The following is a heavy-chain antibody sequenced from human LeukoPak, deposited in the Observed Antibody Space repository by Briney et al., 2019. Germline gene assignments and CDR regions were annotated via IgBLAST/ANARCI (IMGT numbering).Heavy chain of an antibody. J-gene: IGHJ4*02. CDR1: GFTFSSYA. D-gene: IGHD3-3*01. Sequence: GGSLRLSCSASGFTFSSYAMHWVRQAPGKGLEYVSAISSNGGSTYYADSVKGRFTISRDNSKNTLYLQMSSLRAEDTAVYYCVKGSHGPDYDFWSGYHYWGQGTLVTVSS. V-gene: IGHV3-64D*06. CDR2: ISSNGGST. CDR3: VKGSHGPDYDFWSGYHY.